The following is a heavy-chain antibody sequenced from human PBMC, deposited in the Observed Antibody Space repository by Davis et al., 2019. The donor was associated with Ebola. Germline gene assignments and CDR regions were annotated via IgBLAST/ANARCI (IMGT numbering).Heavy chain of an antibody. Sequence: GESLKISCAVSGFTFTSYAMSWVRQAPGKGLEWVSTISGTGGSTYYADSVKGRFTISRDNSMNTLYLQMNSLRAEDTALYYCARGYYYALNWGQGTLVTVSS. CDR1: GFTFTSYA. V-gene: IGHV3-23*01. CDR2: ISGTGGST. D-gene: IGHD3-10*01. CDR3: ARGYYYALN. J-gene: IGHJ1*01.